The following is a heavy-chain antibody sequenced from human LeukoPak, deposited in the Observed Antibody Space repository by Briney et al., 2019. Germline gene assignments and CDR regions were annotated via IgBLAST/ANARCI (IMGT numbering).Heavy chain of an antibody. D-gene: IGHD6-13*01. V-gene: IGHV1-2*02. CDR1: GYTFTGYY. CDR3: ARGGIAAAGSLNWFDP. Sequence: GASVKVSCRASGYTFTGYYMHWIRQAPGQGLEWMGWINPNSGGTNYAQKFQGRVTMTRDTSISTAYMELSRLRSDDTAVYYCARGGIAAAGSLNWFDPWGQGTLVTVSS. CDR2: INPNSGGT. J-gene: IGHJ5*02.